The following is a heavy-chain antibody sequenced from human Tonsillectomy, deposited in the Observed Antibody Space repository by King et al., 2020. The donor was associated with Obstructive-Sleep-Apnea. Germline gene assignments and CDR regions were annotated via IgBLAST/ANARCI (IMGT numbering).Heavy chain of an antibody. CDR1: GYSFTSYW. D-gene: IGHD6-19*01. CDR3: ARHAVTDPFDY. J-gene: IGHJ4*02. V-gene: IGHV5-10-1*01. CDR2: IDPSDSYT. Sequence: QLVQSGAEVKKPGESLRISCQGSGYSFTSYWITWVRQMPGKGLEWMGKIDPSDSYTNYSPSFQGHVSISADKSISTAYLQWSSLKASDTAMYYCARHAVTDPFDYWGQGTLVTVSS.